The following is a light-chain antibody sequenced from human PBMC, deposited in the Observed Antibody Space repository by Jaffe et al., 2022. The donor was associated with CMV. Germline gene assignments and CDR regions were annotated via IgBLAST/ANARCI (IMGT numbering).Light chain of an antibody. V-gene: IGKV1-39*01. CDR2: AAS. CDR3: QQSSPGSPRT. Sequence: DIQMTQLPASLSASVGDRVTITCRAGQGISTYLNWYQQKLGKAPKLLIYAASKLQSGVPSRFSGSGSGTEFTLTISSLQPEDFATYFCQQSSPGSPRTFGQGTRVEI. J-gene: IGKJ1*01. CDR1: QGISTY.